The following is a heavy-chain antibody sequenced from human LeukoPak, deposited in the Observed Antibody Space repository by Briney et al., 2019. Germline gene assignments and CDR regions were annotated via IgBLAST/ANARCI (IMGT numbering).Heavy chain of an antibody. V-gene: IGHV3-23*01. CDR1: GFTFSSYA. CDR3: AKDLSYDYGGNSYYYYGMDV. CDR2: ISGSGGST. Sequence: GGSLRLSCAASGFTFSSYAMSWVRQAPGKGLEWVSAISGSGGSTYYADSVKGRFTISRDNSKNTLYLQMNSLRAEDTAVYYCAKDLSYDYGGNSYYYYGMDVWGQGTTVTVSS. J-gene: IGHJ6*02. D-gene: IGHD4-23*01.